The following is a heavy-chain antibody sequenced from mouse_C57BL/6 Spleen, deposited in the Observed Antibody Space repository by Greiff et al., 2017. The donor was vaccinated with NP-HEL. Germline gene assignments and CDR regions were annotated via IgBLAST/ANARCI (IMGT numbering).Heavy chain of an antibody. CDR1: GYTFTSYW. V-gene: IGHV1-55*01. J-gene: IGHJ2*01. D-gene: IGHD1-1*01. Sequence: QVQLQQPGAELVKPGASVKMSCKASGYTFTSYWITWVKQRPGQGLEWIGDIYPGSGSTNYNEKFKSKATLTVDTSSSTAYMQLSSLTSEDSAVYYCARQYYGSNYFDDWGQGTTLTVSS. CDR2: IYPGSGST. CDR3: ARQYYGSNYFDD.